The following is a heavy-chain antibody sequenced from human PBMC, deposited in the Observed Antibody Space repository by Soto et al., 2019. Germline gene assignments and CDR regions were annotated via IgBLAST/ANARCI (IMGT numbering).Heavy chain of an antibody. CDR3: ARGVPPYYDFWSGYYSLPWFDP. D-gene: IGHD3-3*01. CDR2: IYYSGST. Sequence: SETLSLTCTVSGGSISSYYWSWIRQSPGKGLEWIRYIYYSGSTNYNPSLKSRVTISVDTSKNQFSLKLSSVTAADTAVYYCARGVPPYYDFWSGYYSLPWFDPWGQGTLVTLSS. J-gene: IGHJ5*02. CDR1: GGSISSYY. V-gene: IGHV4-59*12.